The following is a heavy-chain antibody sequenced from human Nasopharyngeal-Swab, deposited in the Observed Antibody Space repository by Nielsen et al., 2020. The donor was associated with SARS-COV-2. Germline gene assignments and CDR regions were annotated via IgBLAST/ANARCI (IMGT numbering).Heavy chain of an antibody. CDR3: ARDSPAGYYYYYGMDV. Sequence: GESLKISCAASGFTFSSYWMSWVRQAPGKGLEWVANIKQDGSEKYYVDSVKGRFTISRDNAKNSLYLQMNSLRAEDTAVYYCARDSPAGYYYYYGMDVWGQGTTVTVSS. CDR2: IKQDGSEK. V-gene: IGHV3-7*01. J-gene: IGHJ6*02. CDR1: GFTFSSYW.